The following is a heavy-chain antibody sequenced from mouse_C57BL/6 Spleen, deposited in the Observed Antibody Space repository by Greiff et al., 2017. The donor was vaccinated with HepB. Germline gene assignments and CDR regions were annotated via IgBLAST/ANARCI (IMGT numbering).Heavy chain of an antibody. D-gene: IGHD2-5*01. Sequence: VKLMESGAELARPGASVKLSCKASGYTFTSYGISWVKQRTGQGLEWIGEIYPRSGNTYYNEKFKGKATLTADKSSSTAYMELRSLTSEDSAVYFCAREYSNYAMDYWGQGTSVTVSS. V-gene: IGHV1-81*01. CDR2: IYPRSGNT. J-gene: IGHJ4*01. CDR3: AREYSNYAMDY. CDR1: GYTFTSYG.